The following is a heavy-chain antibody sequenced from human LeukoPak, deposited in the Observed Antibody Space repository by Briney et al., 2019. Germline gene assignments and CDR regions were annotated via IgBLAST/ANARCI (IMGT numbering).Heavy chain of an antibody. CDR3: ASTHPYCSSTSCYPDIWFDP. V-gene: IGHV1-2*02. Sequence: ASVKVSCKASGYTFTGYYMHWVRQAPGQGLEWMGWINPNNGGTNYAQKFQGRVTMTRDTSISTAYMELSRLRSDDTAVYYCASTHPYCSSTSCYPDIWFDPWGQGTLVTVSS. J-gene: IGHJ5*02. D-gene: IGHD2-2*01. CDR1: GYTFTGYY. CDR2: INPNNGGT.